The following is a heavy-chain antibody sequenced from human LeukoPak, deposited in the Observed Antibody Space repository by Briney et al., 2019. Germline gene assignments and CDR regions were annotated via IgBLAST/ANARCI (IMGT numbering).Heavy chain of an antibody. CDR2: IYYSGST. V-gene: IGHV4-61*01. CDR3: ARDGLYSSSWYYPTNYYYYYGMDV. Sequence: SETLSLTCIVSGGSVSSGSYYWSWIRQPPGKGLEWIGYIYYSGSTNYNPSLKSRVTISVDTSKNQFSLKLSSVTAADTAVYYCARDGLYSSSWYYPTNYYYYYGMDVWGQGTTVTVSS. CDR1: GGSVSSGSYY. D-gene: IGHD6-13*01. J-gene: IGHJ6*02.